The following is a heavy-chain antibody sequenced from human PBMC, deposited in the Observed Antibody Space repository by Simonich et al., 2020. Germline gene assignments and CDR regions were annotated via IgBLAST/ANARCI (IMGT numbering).Heavy chain of an antibody. V-gene: IGHV1-18*01. Sequence: QVQLVQSGAEVKKPGASVKVSCKASGYTFTSYGISRLRQAPGQGLEGMGLSSAYNGNTNYAQKLQGRDTMTTYTSTSTAYMELRSLRSDDTAVYYCARASRGTWWYYYFDYWGQGTLVTVSS. CDR2: SSAYNGNT. D-gene: IGHD2-15*01. CDR3: ARASRGTWWYYYFDY. CDR1: GYTFTSYG. J-gene: IGHJ4*02.